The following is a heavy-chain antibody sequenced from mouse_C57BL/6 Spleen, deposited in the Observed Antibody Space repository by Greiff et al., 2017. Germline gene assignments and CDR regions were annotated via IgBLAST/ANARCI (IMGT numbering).Heavy chain of an antibody. J-gene: IGHJ4*01. Sequence: EVKLVESGGGLVKPGGSLKLSCAASGFTFSDYGMHWVRQAPEKGLEWVAYISSGSSTIYYADTVKGRFTISRDNAKNTLFLQMTSLRSEDTAMYYCASSSGYGAMDYWGQGTSGTVSS. CDR1: GFTFSDYG. CDR3: ASSSGYGAMDY. D-gene: IGHD3-2*02. V-gene: IGHV5-17*01. CDR2: ISSGSSTI.